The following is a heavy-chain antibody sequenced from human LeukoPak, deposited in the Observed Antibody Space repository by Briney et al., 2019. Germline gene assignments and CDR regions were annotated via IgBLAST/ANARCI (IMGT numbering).Heavy chain of an antibody. Sequence: ASVKVSCKASGYTFTGYYMHWVRQAPGQGLEWMGWINPNSGGTNYAQKFQGRLTITADESTGTAYVELSSLTPEDTAIYYCAREAATTFFDFWGQGTLVTVSS. CDR2: INPNSGGT. J-gene: IGHJ4*02. CDR3: AREAATTFFDF. CDR1: GYTFTGYY. V-gene: IGHV1-2*02. D-gene: IGHD5-24*01.